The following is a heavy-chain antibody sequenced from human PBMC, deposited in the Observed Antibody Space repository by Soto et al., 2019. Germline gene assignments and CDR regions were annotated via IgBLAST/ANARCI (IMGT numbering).Heavy chain of an antibody. CDR2: FDPEDGEA. V-gene: IGHV1-24*01. J-gene: IGHJ3*02. Sequence: GASVKVSFKVSGYTLTELSMHWLRQAPGKGLEWMGGFDPEDGEAIYAQKFQGRVTMTEDTSTDTAYMELSSLRSEDTAVYYCATEGGVYGAPEAFDIWGQGTMVTVSS. CDR1: GYTLTELS. CDR3: ATEGGVYGAPEAFDI. D-gene: IGHD4-17*01.